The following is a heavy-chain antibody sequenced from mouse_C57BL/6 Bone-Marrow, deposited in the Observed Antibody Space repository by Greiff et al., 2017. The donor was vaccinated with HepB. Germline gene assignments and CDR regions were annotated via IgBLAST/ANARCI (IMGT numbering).Heavy chain of an antibody. V-gene: IGHV1-55*01. CDR2: IYPGSGST. J-gene: IGHJ2*01. D-gene: IGHD1-1*01. Sequence: VQLQQPGAELVKPGASVKMSCKASGYTFTSYWITWVKQRPGQGLEWIGDIYPGSGSTNYNEKFKSKATLTVDTSSSTAYMQLSSLTSEDSAVYYCALGTQITIITTVVADYWGQGTTLTVSS. CDR1: GYTFTSYW. CDR3: ALGTQITIITTVVADY.